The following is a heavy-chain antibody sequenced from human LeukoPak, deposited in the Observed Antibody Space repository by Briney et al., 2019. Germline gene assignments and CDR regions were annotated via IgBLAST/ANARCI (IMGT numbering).Heavy chain of an antibody. CDR1: GFTFSDYY. CDR2: ISSSSSYI. Sequence: GGSLRLSCAASGFTFSDYYMSWIRQAPGKGLEWVSSISSSSSYIYYADSVKGRFTISRDNAKNSLYLQMNSLRAEDTAVYYCARDYYDSSGYLSEYYFDYWGQGTLVTVSS. CDR3: ARDYYDSSGYLSEYYFDY. V-gene: IGHV3-11*06. J-gene: IGHJ4*02. D-gene: IGHD3-22*01.